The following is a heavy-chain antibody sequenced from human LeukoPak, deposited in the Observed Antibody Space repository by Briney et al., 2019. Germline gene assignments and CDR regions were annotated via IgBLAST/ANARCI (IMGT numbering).Heavy chain of an antibody. J-gene: IGHJ4*02. CDR1: GFTFDDYG. Sequence: GGSLRLSCAASGFTFDDYGMSWVRQAPGKGLEWGSGINWNGGSTGYADSVKGRFTISRDNSKNTLYLQMNSLRTEDTAVYSCARGYCTSTSCYNDYWGQGTLVTVSS. D-gene: IGHD2-2*02. CDR2: INWNGGST. V-gene: IGHV3-20*04. CDR3: ARGYCTSTSCYNDY.